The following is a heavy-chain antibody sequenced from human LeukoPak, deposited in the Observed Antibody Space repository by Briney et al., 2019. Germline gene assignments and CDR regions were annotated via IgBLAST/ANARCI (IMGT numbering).Heavy chain of an antibody. V-gene: IGHV4-39*01. CDR2: VYYSGST. CDR1: GGSISSATYY. J-gene: IGHJ4*02. Sequence: SETLSLTCNVSGGSISSATYYWGWIRQPPGKGLEWIGSVYYSGSTYYNPSLKSRATISLDTSENQFSVKLNSVTAADTAIYYCTCGYYSRGDYWGQGTLVTVSS. D-gene: IGHD3-22*01. CDR3: TCGYYSRGDY.